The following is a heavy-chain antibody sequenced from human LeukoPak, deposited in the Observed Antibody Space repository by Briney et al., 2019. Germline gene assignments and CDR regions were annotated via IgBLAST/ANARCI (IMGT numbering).Heavy chain of an antibody. CDR2: IYPGDSDT. CDR1: GYSFTNYW. D-gene: IGHD5-24*01. CDR3: ARHRDGYPFDY. Sequence: GASLQISCKGSGYSFTNYWIAWVRQMPGKGLEWMGIIYPGDSDTRYSPSFQGQVTISADKSISTAYLQWSSLKASDTATYYCARHRDGYPFDYWGQGTLVTVSS. V-gene: IGHV5-51*01. J-gene: IGHJ4*02.